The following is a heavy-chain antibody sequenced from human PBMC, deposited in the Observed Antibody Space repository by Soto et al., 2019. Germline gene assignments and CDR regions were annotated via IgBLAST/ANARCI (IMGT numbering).Heavy chain of an antibody. D-gene: IGHD6-6*01. V-gene: IGHV4-39*01. CDR1: GGSISSSSYY. CDR3: ARTTIAARLFYYYYGMDV. Sequence: SETLSLTCTVSGGSISSSSYYWGWIRQPPGKGLEWIGSIYCSGSTYYNPSLKSRVTISVDTSKNQFSLKLSSVTAADTAVYYCARTTIAARLFYYYYGMDVWGQGTTVTVSS. J-gene: IGHJ6*02. CDR2: IYCSGST.